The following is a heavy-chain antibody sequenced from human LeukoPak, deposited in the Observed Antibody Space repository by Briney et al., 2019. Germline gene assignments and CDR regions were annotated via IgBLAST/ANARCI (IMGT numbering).Heavy chain of an antibody. Sequence: PGGSLRLSCAASGFTFSSDAMSWVRQAPGKGLDWISTFSGGGDTTYYSVSVKGRFTISRDNSKNTLFLQMNSLRAEDTAVYYCAKASTFGELNRPFDHWGQGTLVTVSS. CDR3: AKASTFGELNRPFDH. CDR1: GFTFSSDA. CDR2: FSGGGDTT. V-gene: IGHV3-23*01. D-gene: IGHD3-10*01. J-gene: IGHJ5*02.